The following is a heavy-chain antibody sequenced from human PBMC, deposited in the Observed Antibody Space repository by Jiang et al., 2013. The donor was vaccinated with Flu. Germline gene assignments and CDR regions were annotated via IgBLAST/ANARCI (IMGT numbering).Heavy chain of an antibody. CDR2: IWYDGSNT. CDR3: ARDVSSGWYFFDP. Sequence: RLSCTASGFTFSSYGMHWVRQAPGKGLEWVAVIWYDGSNTYYADSVKGRFTVSRDNSKNTLYLQLNSLRAEDTAIYYCARDVSSGWYFFDPWGQGTLVTVSS. CDR1: GFTFSSYG. D-gene: IGHD6-19*01. J-gene: IGHJ5*02. V-gene: IGHV3-33*01.